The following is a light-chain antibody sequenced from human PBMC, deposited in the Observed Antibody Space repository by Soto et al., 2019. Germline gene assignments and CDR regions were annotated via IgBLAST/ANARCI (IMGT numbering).Light chain of an antibody. CDR1: SGSISTNY. CDR3: QSYDTNHLGV. V-gene: IGLV6-57*04. Sequence: NFMLTQPHSVSESPGKTVTISCTRSSGSISTNYVQWYQQRPGSAPTTVIYEDNQRPSGVPDRFSGSIDSSSSSASLTISGLKTEDEADYYCQSYDTNHLGVFGGGTKLTVL. J-gene: IGLJ3*02. CDR2: EDN.